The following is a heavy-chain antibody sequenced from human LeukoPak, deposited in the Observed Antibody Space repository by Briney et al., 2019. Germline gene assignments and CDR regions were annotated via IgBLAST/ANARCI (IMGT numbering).Heavy chain of an antibody. CDR1: GGSISSDY. J-gene: IGHJ4*02. CDR2: TCYSGST. CDR3: AREPYGSGPFDY. V-gene: IGHV4-59*01. D-gene: IGHD3-10*01. Sequence: SGSLSLTSSCAGGSISSDYWSWSRRPPGEGREWVGYTCYSGSTNYNPSLKSRDSISVDTSKNQFSLKLSSVTAADTADYSCAREPYGSGPFDYWGQGTLVTVSA.